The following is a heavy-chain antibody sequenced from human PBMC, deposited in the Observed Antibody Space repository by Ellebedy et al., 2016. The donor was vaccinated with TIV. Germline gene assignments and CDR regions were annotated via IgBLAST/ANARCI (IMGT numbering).Heavy chain of an antibody. J-gene: IGHJ5*02. CDR1: GFTFSSYA. CDR3: AKAGSSYCSGGSCYSLA. CDR2: ISGSGGST. D-gene: IGHD2-15*01. V-gene: IGHV3-23*01. Sequence: GESLKISCAASGFTFSSYAMSSVRQAQGKGLEWVSGISGSGGSTYHADSVKGRFTVSRDNSKNTAYLQMNSLRAEDTAVYYCAKAGSSYCSGGSCYSLAWGQGTLVTVSS.